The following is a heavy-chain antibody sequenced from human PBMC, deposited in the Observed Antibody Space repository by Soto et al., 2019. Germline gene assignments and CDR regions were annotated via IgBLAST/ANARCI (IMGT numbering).Heavy chain of an antibody. CDR2: ISYDGSNK. CDR1: GFTFSTFD. J-gene: IGHJ4*02. D-gene: IGHD6-6*01. CDR3: AKDLDRKSIAGRLVGY. V-gene: IGHV3-30*18. Sequence: GGSLRLSCAASGFTFSTFDMHWVRQAPGKGLEWVAVISYDGSNKYYADSVKGRFTISRDNSKNTLYLQMNSLRAEDTAVYYCAKDLDRKSIAGRLVGYWGQGTLVTVSS.